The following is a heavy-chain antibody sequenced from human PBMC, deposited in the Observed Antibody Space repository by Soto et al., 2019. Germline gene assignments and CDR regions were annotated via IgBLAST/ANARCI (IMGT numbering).Heavy chain of an antibody. CDR1: YTPPEIS. CDR3: ATSEQQLVQYYYYGMDV. Sequence: APMKGSRQGFRYTPPEISLPWGGQGPGKRLEWMGGFDPEDGETIYAQKFQGRVTMTEDTSTDTAYMELSSLRSEDTAVYYCATSEQQLVQYYYYGMDVWGQGTTVTISS. V-gene: IGHV1-24*01. CDR2: FDPEDGET. D-gene: IGHD6-13*01. J-gene: IGHJ6*02.